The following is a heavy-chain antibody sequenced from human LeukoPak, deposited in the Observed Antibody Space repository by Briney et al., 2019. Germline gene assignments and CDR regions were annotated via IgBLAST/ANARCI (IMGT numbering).Heavy chain of an antibody. J-gene: IGHJ4*02. D-gene: IGHD3-22*01. CDR2: ISGSGGST. V-gene: IGHV3-23*01. Sequence: PGGSLRLSCAASGFTFSSYAMSWVRQAPGKGLEWVSAISGSGGSTYYADPVKGRFTISRDNSKNTLYLQMNSLRAEDTAVYYCAKDPYDSRPLYYFDYWGQGTLVTVSS. CDR3: AKDPYDSRPLYYFDY. CDR1: GFTFSSYA.